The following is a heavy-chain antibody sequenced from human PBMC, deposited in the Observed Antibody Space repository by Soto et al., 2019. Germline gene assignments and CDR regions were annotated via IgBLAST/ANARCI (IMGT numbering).Heavy chain of an antibody. D-gene: IGHD2-8*01. Sequence: PGGSLRLSCAAAGFTLTRNAMVWVRQTPGEGLEWVCGVSNGGDYIYYADSVKGRFTVSRDHSKNTLHLQMNSLSADDTDLYYCAKDDGQRGTNNWYFDLWGRGTRVTVSS. V-gene: IGHV3-23*01. CDR1: GFTLTRNA. CDR3: AKDDGQRGTNNWYFDL. CDR2: VSNGGDYI. J-gene: IGHJ2*01.